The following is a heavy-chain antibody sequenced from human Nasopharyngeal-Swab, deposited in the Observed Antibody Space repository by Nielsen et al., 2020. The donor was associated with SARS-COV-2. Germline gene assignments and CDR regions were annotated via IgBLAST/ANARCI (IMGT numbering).Heavy chain of an antibody. J-gene: IGHJ4*02. CDR3: TKLPACSGGSCYGGSSDY. D-gene: IGHD2-15*01. CDR1: GFTFSDYY. Sequence: GESLKISCAASGFTFSDYYMSWIRQAPGKGLEWVSYISSGGYTIYYADSVKGRFTISRDNAKNSLYLQMNSLRAEDTALYYCTKLPACSGGSCYGGSSDYWGQGTLVTVSS. V-gene: IGHV3-11*01. CDR2: ISSGGYTI.